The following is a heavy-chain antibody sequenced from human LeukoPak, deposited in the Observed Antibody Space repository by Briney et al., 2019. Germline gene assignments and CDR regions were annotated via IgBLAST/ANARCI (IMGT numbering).Heavy chain of an antibody. J-gene: IGHJ4*02. Sequence: GGSLRLSCVASGFTFSSYGMHWVRQAPGKGLEWVSYISSSGSTIYYADSVKGRFTISRDNAKNSLYLQMNSLRAEDTAVYYCARQYSYGSRAFDYWGQGTLVTVSS. CDR1: GFTFSSYG. V-gene: IGHV3-48*04. CDR3: ARQYSYGSRAFDY. D-gene: IGHD5-18*01. CDR2: ISSSGSTI.